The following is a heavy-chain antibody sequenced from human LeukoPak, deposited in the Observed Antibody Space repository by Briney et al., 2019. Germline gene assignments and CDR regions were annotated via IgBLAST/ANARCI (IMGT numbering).Heavy chain of an antibody. J-gene: IGHJ4*02. CDR2: IWYDGSNK. CDR3: ARDRSYGHPFDY. D-gene: IGHD5-18*01. CDR1: GLTFSRYG. Sequence: GGSQTLYCAAYGLTFSRYGLHWVRHATGKGLEWVAVIWYDGSNKYYAHSVKGRFTISRDNSKNPLYLQMNSLRAEDTAVYYCARDRSYGHPFDYWGQGTLVSVSS. V-gene: IGHV3-33*01.